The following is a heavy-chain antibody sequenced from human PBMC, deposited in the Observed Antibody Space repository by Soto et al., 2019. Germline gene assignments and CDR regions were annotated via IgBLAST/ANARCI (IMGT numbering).Heavy chain of an antibody. CDR2: ISGSGDNT. D-gene: IGHD5-18*01. CDR3: GKDQVGYTYGRGSNY. CDR1: GFTFSNSG. Sequence: EVHLLESGGGLIHPGGSLRLSCAASGFTFSNSGMTWVRQAPGKGLEWVSTISGSGDNTYYAGSVKGRFTISRDNSRDTLYLRMDRLRVEDTAVYYCGKDQVGYTYGRGSNYWGQGALVIVSS. V-gene: IGHV3-23*01. J-gene: IGHJ4*02.